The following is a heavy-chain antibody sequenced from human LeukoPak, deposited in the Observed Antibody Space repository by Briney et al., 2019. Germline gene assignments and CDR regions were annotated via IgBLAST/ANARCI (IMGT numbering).Heavy chain of an antibody. J-gene: IGHJ4*02. V-gene: IGHV3-7*01. CDR2: IKRDGSEK. D-gene: IGHD4-17*01. CDR3: ARVGGDDYFDY. Sequence: GGSLRLSCAASGFTFSSYWMSWVRQAPGKGLERVANIKRDGSEKYYVDSVKGRFTISRDNAKNSLYLQMNSLRAEDTAVYYCARVGGDDYFDYWGQGTLVTVSS. CDR1: GFTFSSYW.